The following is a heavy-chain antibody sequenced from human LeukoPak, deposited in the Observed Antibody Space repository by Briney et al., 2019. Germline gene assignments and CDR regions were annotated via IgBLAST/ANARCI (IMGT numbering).Heavy chain of an antibody. CDR1: GNYW. J-gene: IGHJ4*02. CDR3: AGSGTYYVMSDF. Sequence: PGGSLRLSCAASGNYWMHWVRQAPGKGLVWVSRINGDGSGTSYADSVKGRFTISRDNAKNTVYLQMNGLRADDTAVYYCAGSGTYYVMSDFWGQGTLVTVSS. V-gene: IGHV3-74*01. D-gene: IGHD1-26*01. CDR2: INGDGSGT.